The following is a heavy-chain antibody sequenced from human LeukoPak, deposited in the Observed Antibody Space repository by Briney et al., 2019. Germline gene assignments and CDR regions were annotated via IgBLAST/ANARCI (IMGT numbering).Heavy chain of an antibody. V-gene: IGHV4-34*01. D-gene: IGHD5-24*01. CDR2: INHSGST. CDR3: ASVEMATTNFEY. J-gene: IGHJ4*02. Sequence: SETLSLTCAVYGGSFSGYYWSWIRQPPGKGLEWIGEINHSGSTNYKPSLKSRVTISVDTSKNQLSLKLSSVTAADTAVYYCASVEMATTNFEYWAREPWSPSPQ. CDR1: GGSFSGYY.